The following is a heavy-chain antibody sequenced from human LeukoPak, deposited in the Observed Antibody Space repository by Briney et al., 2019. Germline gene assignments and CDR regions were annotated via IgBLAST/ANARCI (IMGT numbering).Heavy chain of an antibody. CDR3: ARRDYGSGSFFGIDY. V-gene: IGHV3-11*06. D-gene: IGHD3-10*01. CDR1: GFTFSDSY. J-gene: IGHJ4*02. CDR2: ITSGSSYT. Sequence: GGSLRLSCAASGFTFSDSYVSWIRQAPGKGLEWVSTITSGSSYTNYGDSVKGRFTISRDNARNSLYLQMNSLRDEDTAVYYCARRDYGSGSFFGIDYWGQGTLVTVSS.